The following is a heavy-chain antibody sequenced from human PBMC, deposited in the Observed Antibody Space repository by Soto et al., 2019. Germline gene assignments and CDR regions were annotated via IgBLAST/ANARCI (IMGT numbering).Heavy chain of an antibody. CDR3: ATKDDHKDDQPYYYGMVI. V-gene: IGHV1-18*01. CDR1: GYTSSSYG. J-gene: IGHJ6*02. D-gene: IGHD3-16*01. Sequence: ASVKVSCKAIGYTSSSYGINWVRQAPGQGLEWMGWISVFNGDTKYAQKFQGRVAITKDPGTSTAHMELRSLRSDDAAVYLCATKDDHKDDQPYYYGMVIWGQGTTVTVSS. CDR2: ISVFNGDT.